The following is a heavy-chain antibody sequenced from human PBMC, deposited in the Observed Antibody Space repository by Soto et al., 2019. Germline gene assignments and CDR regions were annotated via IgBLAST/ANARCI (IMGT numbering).Heavy chain of an antibody. V-gene: IGHV3-30*18. Sequence: GGSLRLSCTASGFTFNVYGMHWVRQAPGKGLEWVSLISFDGKNKFYTDSVKGRFTIYRDNSKNTLYLQMNSLRVEDTAVYYCAKAREYYYRSGSYSPFDNWGQGTLVTVSS. CDR3: AKAREYYYRSGSYSPFDN. J-gene: IGHJ4*02. CDR1: GFTFNVYG. CDR2: ISFDGKNK. D-gene: IGHD3-10*01.